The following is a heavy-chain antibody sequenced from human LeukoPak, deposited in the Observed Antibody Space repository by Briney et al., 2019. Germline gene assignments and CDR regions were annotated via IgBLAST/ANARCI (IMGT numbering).Heavy chain of an antibody. D-gene: IGHD6-13*01. CDR2: ISYDGSNK. CDR3: ATRIAAAGTGSYWYFDL. Sequence: GGSLRLSCAASGFTFSNYGMHWVRQAPGKGLEWVAVISYDGSNKYYADSVKGRFTISRDNSKNTLYLQMSSLRAEDTAVYYCATRIAAAGTGSYWYFDLWGRGTLVTVSS. J-gene: IGHJ2*01. CDR1: GFTFSNYG. V-gene: IGHV3-30*03.